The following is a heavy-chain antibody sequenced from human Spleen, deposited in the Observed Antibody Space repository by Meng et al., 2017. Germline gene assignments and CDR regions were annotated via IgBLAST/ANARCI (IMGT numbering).Heavy chain of an antibody. J-gene: IGHJ4*03. V-gene: IGHV1-46*01. Sequence: QVQLVQSGAEVKKPGVSLKLSCETSGFTFTTYFLHWLRQAPGQVLQWMGLFNPNGDVTTYSPRFQGRITLTGDTSTSTLYMELSSLTSDDTAVYYCAREMPMTCYFDQWGQGTLVTVSS. CDR2: FNPNGDVT. CDR1: GFTFTTYF. D-gene: IGHD3-22*01. CDR3: AREMPMTCYFDQ.